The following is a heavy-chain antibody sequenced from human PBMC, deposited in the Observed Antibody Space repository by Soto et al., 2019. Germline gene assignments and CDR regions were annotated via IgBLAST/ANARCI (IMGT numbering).Heavy chain of an antibody. D-gene: IGHD3-16*01. CDR1: GFIFSSYA. V-gene: IGHV3-64D*06. CDR3: VKGSSIDYVLGYYGMDV. Sequence: GGSLRLSCSASGFIFSSYAXXXVRQAPGKGLEHVSSINKNGDITYYIASVKGRFTISRDNSKNRLYLQMTNLRPEDTAVYYCVKGSSIDYVLGYYGMDVWGQGTXVTVS. J-gene: IGHJ6*02. CDR2: INKNGDIT.